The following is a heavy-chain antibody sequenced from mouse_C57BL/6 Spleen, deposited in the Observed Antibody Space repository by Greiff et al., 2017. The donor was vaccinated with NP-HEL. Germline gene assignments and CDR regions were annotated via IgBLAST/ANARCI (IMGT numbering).Heavy chain of an antibody. J-gene: IGHJ4*01. V-gene: IGHV3-6*01. CDR2: ISYDGSN. CDR3: ARDRAMDY. Sequence: EVKLLESGPGLVKPSQSLSLTCSVTGYSITRGYYWNWIRQCPGNKLEWMGDISYDGSNNYNPSLKNRISITRDTSKNQFFLKLNSVTTEDTATYYCARDRAMDYWGQGTSVTVSS. CDR1: GYSITRGYY.